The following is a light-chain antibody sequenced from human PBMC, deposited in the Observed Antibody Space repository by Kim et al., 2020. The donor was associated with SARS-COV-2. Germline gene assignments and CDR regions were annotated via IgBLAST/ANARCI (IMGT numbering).Light chain of an antibody. V-gene: IGKV1-33*01. Sequence: DMQLTQSPSSLSAFVGDRVTITCQANQDISNTLNWYQQEPRKAPKLLIYDASILESGVSPRFSGSGSGTFFSLTINNLQPEDSATYCYQQRQTFGQGTKLEI. J-gene: IGKJ2*01. CDR2: DAS. CDR1: QDISNT. CDR3: QQRQT.